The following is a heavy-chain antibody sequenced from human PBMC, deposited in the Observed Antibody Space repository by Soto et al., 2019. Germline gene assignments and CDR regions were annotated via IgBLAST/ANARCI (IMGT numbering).Heavy chain of an antibody. CDR1: GFTFSRNG. V-gene: IGHV3-30*18. J-gene: IGHJ4*02. D-gene: IGHD1-26*01. CDR3: AKGDSGSYGVYFDY. CDR2: ISYDGINK. Sequence: QVQLVESGGGVVQPGRSLRLSCAASGFTFSRNGMHWVRQAPGKGLEWVAVISYDGINKYYADSVKGRFTISRDTSKNTLYLQMNSLRAEDTAVYFCAKGDSGSYGVYFDYWGQGTLVTVSS.